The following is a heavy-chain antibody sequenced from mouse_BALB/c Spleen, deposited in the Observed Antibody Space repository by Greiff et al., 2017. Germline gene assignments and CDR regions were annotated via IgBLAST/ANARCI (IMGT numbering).Heavy chain of an antibody. J-gene: IGHJ3*01. V-gene: IGHV3-2*02. CDR1: GYSITSDYA. Sequence: VQLKESGPGLVKPSQSLSLTCTVTGYSITSDYAWNWIRQFPGNKLEWMGYISYSGSTNYNPSLKSRISITRDTSKNQFFLQLNSVTTEDTATYYCSLLLTFAYWGQGTLVTVSA. CDR2: ISYSGST. CDR3: SLLLTFAY. D-gene: IGHD1-1*02.